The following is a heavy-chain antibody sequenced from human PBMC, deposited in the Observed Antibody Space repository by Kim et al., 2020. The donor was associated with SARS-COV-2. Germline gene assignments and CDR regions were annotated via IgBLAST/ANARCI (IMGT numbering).Heavy chain of an antibody. V-gene: IGHV1-2*02. J-gene: IGHJ4*02. D-gene: IGHD3-10*01. CDR3: ARDREGVDYYGSGSYEI. CDR2: INPNSGGT. Sequence: ASVKVSCKASGYTFTGYYMHWVRQAPGQGLEWMGWINPNSGGTNYAQKFQGRVTMTRDTSISTAYMELSRLRSDDTAVYYCARDREGVDYYGSGSYEIWGQGTLVTVSS. CDR1: GYTFTGYY.